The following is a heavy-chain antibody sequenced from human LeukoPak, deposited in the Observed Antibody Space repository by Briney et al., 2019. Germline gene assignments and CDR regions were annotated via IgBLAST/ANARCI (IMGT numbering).Heavy chain of an antibody. Sequence: ASVKVSCKASGYSFTSYGITWVRQAPGQGLEWMGWISGYNGNTKYAQKFQGRVTMTTDTSTSTAYMELRSLRSDDTAVYYCARDYGDYPSYWGQGTLVAVSS. V-gene: IGHV1-18*01. CDR3: ARDYGDYPSY. CDR2: ISGYNGNT. J-gene: IGHJ4*02. CDR1: GYSFTSYG. D-gene: IGHD4-17*01.